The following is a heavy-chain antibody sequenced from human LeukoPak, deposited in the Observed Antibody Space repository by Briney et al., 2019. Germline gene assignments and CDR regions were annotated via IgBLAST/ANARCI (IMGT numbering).Heavy chain of an antibody. D-gene: IGHD6-13*01. CDR2: INPNSGDT. V-gene: IGHV1-2*02. CDR3: GRVSIAAAPPDY. J-gene: IGHJ4*02. Sequence: ASVKVSCKASGYTFTGYYMHWVRQAPGQGLEWMGWINPNSGDTNYAQKFQGRVTMTRDTSISTAYMELSRLRSDDTAVYYCGRVSIAAAPPDYWGQGTLVTVSS. CDR1: GYTFTGYY.